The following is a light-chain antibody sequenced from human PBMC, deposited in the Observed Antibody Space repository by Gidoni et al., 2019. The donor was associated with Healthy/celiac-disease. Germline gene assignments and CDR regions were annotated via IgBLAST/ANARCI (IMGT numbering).Light chain of an antibody. CDR3: QQYNNWPPLT. J-gene: IGKJ4*01. Sequence: EIVMPQSPATLSVSPGERATLACRASQRVSSNLAWYQQKPGQAPRLLIYGASTRATGIPARFSGSGSGTEFTLTISSLQSEDFAVYYCQQYNNWPPLTFGGGTKVEIK. CDR2: GAS. CDR1: QRVSSN. V-gene: IGKV3-15*01.